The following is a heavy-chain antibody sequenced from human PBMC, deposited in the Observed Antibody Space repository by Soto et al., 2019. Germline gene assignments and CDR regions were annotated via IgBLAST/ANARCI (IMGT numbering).Heavy chain of an antibody. CDR3: AKEMGLIAAAGTRLFDP. J-gene: IGHJ5*02. V-gene: IGHV3-23*01. Sequence: GGSLRLSCAASGFTFSSYAMSWVRQAPGKGLEWVSAISGSGGSTYYADSVKGRFTISRDNSKNTLYLQMNSLRAEDTAVYYCAKEMGLIAAAGTRLFDPWGQGTLVTVSS. D-gene: IGHD6-13*01. CDR1: GFTFSSYA. CDR2: ISGSGGST.